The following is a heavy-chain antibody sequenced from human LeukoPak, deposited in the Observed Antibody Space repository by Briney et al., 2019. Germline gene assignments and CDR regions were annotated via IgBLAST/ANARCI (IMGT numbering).Heavy chain of an antibody. J-gene: IGHJ6*02. V-gene: IGHV4-30-2*01. CDR2: IHQSGSI. CDR1: GGSISSGDYS. CDR3: ARGREYSYGYRDHYYGMDV. Sequence: PSETLSLTCAVSGGSISSGDYSWSWIRRPSGKGLEWIGYIHQSGSINYNPSLKSRVTISVDRSKNQFPLRLNSVTAADTAVYYCARGREYSYGYRDHYYGMDVWGQGTTVTVSS. D-gene: IGHD5-18*01.